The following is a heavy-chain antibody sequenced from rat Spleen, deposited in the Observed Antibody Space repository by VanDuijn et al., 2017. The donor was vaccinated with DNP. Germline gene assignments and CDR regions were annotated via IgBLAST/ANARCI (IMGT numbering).Heavy chain of an antibody. CDR3: ARHGGVAPYAMDA. V-gene: IGHV5-58*01. CDR1: GFTFSSYW. CDR2: INTDGGST. Sequence: EVQLVETGGGLVQPGRSLKLSCVASGFTFSSYWMYWIRQAPGKGLEWVASINTDGGSTYYPDSVKGRFTISRDNAKNTQYLQMDSLRSEDTATYYCARHGGVAPYAMDAWGQGTSVTVSS. J-gene: IGHJ4*01. D-gene: IGHD1-3*01.